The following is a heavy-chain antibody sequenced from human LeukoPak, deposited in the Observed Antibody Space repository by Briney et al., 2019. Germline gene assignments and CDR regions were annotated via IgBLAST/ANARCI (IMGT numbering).Heavy chain of an antibody. CDR1: GLPFSTYW. D-gene: IGHD1-26*01. J-gene: IGHJ4*02. Sequence: GGSLRLSCAASGLPFSTYWMHWVRQAPGEGLAWVARINPDGSIRTYANSVQGRVTISRDTAKDTLFLQMNSLRAEDTAVYYCAREARVGGALQYWGQGTPVTVSS. CDR3: AREARVGGALQY. V-gene: IGHV3-74*03. CDR2: INPDGSIR.